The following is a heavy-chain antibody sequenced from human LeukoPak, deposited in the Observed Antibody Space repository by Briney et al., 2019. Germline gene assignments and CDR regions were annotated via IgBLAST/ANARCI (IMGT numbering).Heavy chain of an antibody. V-gene: IGHV1-2*02. J-gene: IGHJ4*02. CDR1: GYTFTGYY. Sequence: ASVKVSCKASGYTFTGYYTHWVRQAPGQGLEWMGWINTNGGDTMYARKFLGRVTLTGDTSISTAYMELSSLRSDDTAVYYCARDCPGSAGHCFDYWGQGTLVTVSS. CDR3: ARDCPGSAGHCFDY. D-gene: IGHD2-15*01. CDR2: INTNGGDT.